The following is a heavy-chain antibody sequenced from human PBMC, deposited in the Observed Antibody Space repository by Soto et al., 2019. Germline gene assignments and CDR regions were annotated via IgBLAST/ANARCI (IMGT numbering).Heavy chain of an antibody. CDR1: GFTFSDFA. V-gene: IGHV3-30*18. J-gene: IGHJ6*02. Sequence: QVQVVESGGGVVQPGGSLRLSCAASGFTFSDFAMHWVRQAPGKGLEWVAVVSHDGRGTNYAGPVEGRFTISRDNSKNTLYLQMNSLRVEDTAMYYCAKDDYGMDVWGQGTTVSVSS. CDR3: AKDDYGMDV. CDR2: VSHDGRGT.